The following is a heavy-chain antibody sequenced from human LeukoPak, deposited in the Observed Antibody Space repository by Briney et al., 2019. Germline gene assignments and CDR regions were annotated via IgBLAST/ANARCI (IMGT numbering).Heavy chain of an antibody. CDR1: GGSFSGYY. J-gene: IGHJ5*02. D-gene: IGHD2-2*01. Sequence: PSETLSLTCAVYGGSFSGYYWSWIRQPPGKGLEWIGEINHSGSTNYNPSLKSRVTISVDTSKNQFSLKLSSVTAADTAVYYCARGFWYQLLRRGWFDPWGQGTLVTVSS. V-gene: IGHV4-34*01. CDR2: INHSGST. CDR3: ARGFWYQLLRRGWFDP.